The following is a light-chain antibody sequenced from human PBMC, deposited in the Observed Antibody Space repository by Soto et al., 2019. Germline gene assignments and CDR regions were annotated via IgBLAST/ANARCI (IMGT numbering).Light chain of an antibody. CDR2: GAS. CDR3: QQYGTSGT. Sequence: EILLTQSPGTLSLSAGERATLSCGASQSVSNNYLAWYQQKPGHAPSLLIYGASNRATGIPDRLSGSGSGTDFTLTISRPEPEEFAVDYCQQYGTSGTFGQGTRLEIK. V-gene: IGKV3-20*01. J-gene: IGKJ5*01. CDR1: QSVSNNY.